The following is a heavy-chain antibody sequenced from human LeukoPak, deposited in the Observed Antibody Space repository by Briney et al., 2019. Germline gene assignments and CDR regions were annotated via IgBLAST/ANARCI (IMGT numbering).Heavy chain of an antibody. CDR1: GGSISSYY. J-gene: IGHJ6*02. V-gene: IGHV4-59*01. Sequence: SETLSLTCTVSGGSISSYYWSWIRQPPGKGLEWIGYIYNSGSTNYNPSLKSRVTISVDTSKNQFSLKLSSVTAADTAVYYCARMGVVPAATGHYYYGMDVWGQGTTVTVSS. CDR3: ARMGVVPAATGHYYYGMDV. CDR2: IYNSGST. D-gene: IGHD2-2*01.